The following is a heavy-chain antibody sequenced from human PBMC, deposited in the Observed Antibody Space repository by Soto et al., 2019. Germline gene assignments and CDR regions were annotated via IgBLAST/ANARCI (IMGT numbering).Heavy chain of an antibody. CDR3: ATSRDYGPNTMGY. CDR1: GYTFTGYY. V-gene: IGHV1-2*04. D-gene: IGHD3-10*01. J-gene: IGHJ4*02. CDR2: INPNSGGT. Sequence: VQLVQSGAEVKQPGASVKVSCKASGYTFTGYYMHWVRQAPGQGLEWMGWINPNSGGTNYAQKFQGWVTMTRDTSISTAYMELSRLRSDDTAVYYCATSRDYGPNTMGYWGQGTLVTVSS.